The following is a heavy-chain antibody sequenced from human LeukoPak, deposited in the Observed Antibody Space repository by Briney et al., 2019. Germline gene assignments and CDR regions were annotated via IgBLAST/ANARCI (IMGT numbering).Heavy chain of an antibody. Sequence: PSETLSLTCAVYGGSFSGYYRSWIRQPPGKGLEWIGEINHSGSTYYNPSLKSRVTISVDTSKNQFSLKLSSVTAADTAVYYCASLYCSSTSCWFDPWGQGTLVTVSS. V-gene: IGHV4-34*01. D-gene: IGHD2-2*01. CDR3: ASLYCSSTSCWFDP. J-gene: IGHJ5*02. CDR1: GGSFSGYY. CDR2: INHSGST.